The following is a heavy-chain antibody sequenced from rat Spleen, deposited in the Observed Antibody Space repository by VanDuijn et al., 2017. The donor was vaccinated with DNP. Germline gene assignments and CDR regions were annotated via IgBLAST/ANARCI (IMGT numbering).Heavy chain of an antibody. CDR3: TTDFERGY. D-gene: IGHD1-11*01. CDR1: GFTFSDYS. Sequence: EVQLVESGGGLVQAGRSLKLSCAASGFTFSDYSMAWVRQAPKKGLEWVASISASGGSTSYRDSVKGRFTISRDNAKSTLYLQMDSLRSEDTATYYCTTDFERGYWGQGVMVTVSS. J-gene: IGHJ2*01. V-gene: IGHV5-27*01. CDR2: ISASGGST.